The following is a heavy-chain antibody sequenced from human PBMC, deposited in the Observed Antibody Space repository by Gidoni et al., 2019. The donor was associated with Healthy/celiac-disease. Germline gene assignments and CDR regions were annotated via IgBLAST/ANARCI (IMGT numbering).Heavy chain of an antibody. D-gene: IGHD3-22*01. CDR3: AKDGDYYDSSGYYDY. CDR1: GFTFSSYA. Sequence: EVQLLESGGGLVQPGGSLRLSCAASGFTFSSYAMRWVRQAPGKGLEWVSAISGSGGSTYYADSVKGRFTISRDNSKNTLYLQMNSLRAEDTAVYYCAKDGDYYDSSGYYDYWGQGTLVTVSS. V-gene: IGHV3-23*01. CDR2: ISGSGGST. J-gene: IGHJ4*02.